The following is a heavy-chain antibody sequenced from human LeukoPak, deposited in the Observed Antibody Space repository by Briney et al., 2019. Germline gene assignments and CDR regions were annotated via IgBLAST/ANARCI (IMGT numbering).Heavy chain of an antibody. Sequence: ASVKVSCKASGGIFSSYAISWVRQAPGQGLEWMGGIIPIFGTANYAQKFQGRVTITADESTSTAYMELSSLRSEDTAVYYCATYSSSWSGGDFDYWGQGTLVTVSS. CDR3: ATYSSSWSGGDFDY. V-gene: IGHV1-69*13. CDR2: IIPIFGTA. CDR1: GGIFSSYA. D-gene: IGHD6-13*01. J-gene: IGHJ4*02.